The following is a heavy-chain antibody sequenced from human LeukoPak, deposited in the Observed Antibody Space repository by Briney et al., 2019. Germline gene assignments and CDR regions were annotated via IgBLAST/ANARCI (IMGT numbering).Heavy chain of an antibody. Sequence: TGGSLRLSCAASGFTFSGSAMHWVRQASGKGLEWVGRIRSKANSYATAYAASVKGRFTISRDDSKNTAYLQMNSLKTEDTAVYYCTSGYSSGWYESGTYYSDYWGQGTLVTVSS. V-gene: IGHV3-73*01. CDR2: IRSKANSYAT. J-gene: IGHJ4*02. CDR3: TSGYSSGWYESGTYYSDY. CDR1: GFTFSGSA. D-gene: IGHD6-19*01.